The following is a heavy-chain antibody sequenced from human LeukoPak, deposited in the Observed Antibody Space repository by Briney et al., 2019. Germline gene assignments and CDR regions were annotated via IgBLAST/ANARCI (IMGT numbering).Heavy chain of an antibody. CDR2: ISGTSSYI. Sequence: PGGSLRLSCAASGFTFSSYTINWVRQAPGKGLEWVSSISGTSSYIYYADSVKGRFTISRDNAKNSLYLQMNSLRAEDTAVYYCARVVGYYYYMDVWGKGTRSPSP. D-gene: IGHD1-26*01. CDR3: ARVVGYYYYMDV. CDR1: GFTFSSYT. V-gene: IGHV3-21*01. J-gene: IGHJ6*03.